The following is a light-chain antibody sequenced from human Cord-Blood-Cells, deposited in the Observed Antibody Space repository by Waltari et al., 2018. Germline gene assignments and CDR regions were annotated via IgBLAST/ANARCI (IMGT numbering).Light chain of an antibody. CDR2: KDS. V-gene: IGLV3-25*03. Sequence: SYELTQPPSVSVSPGQTARITCSGDALPKQYAYWYQQKPGQAPVLVIYKDSGKPYGVPERFSGSSSGTTVALTISGVQAEDEADYYCQSADSSGTYVVFGGGTKLTVL. J-gene: IGLJ2*01. CDR3: QSADSSGTYVV. CDR1: ALPKQY.